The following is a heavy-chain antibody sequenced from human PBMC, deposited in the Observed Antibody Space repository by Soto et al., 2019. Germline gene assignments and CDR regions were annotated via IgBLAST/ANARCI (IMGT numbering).Heavy chain of an antibody. V-gene: IGHV3-30-3*01. J-gene: IGHJ4*02. CDR3: ARGTYDVDSNFLVY. Sequence: QVQLVESGGGVVQPGRSLRLSCAAYGFTFSSYAMHWVRQATGTGLEWGAVISYDGSNKYYADSVKGRFTISRDNSKNALYLQMNSLRAEDTAVYYCARGTYDVDSNFLVYVVQGTLVTVSS. CDR2: ISYDGSNK. CDR1: GFTFSSYA. D-gene: IGHD4-4*01.